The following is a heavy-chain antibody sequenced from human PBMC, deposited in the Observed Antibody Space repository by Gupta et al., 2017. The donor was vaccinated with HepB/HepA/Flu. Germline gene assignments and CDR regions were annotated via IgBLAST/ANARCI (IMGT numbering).Heavy chain of an antibody. J-gene: IGHJ6*02. D-gene: IGHD6-19*01. CDR1: GFPFSSYG. CDR2: ISYDGSNK. Sequence: QVQLVESGGGVVQPGRSLRLSCAASGFPFSSYGMHWVRQAPGKGLEWVAVISYDGSNKYYADSVKGRFTISRDNSKNTLYLQMNSLRAEDTAVYYCAKVPGVAANYGMDVWGQGTTVTVSS. V-gene: IGHV3-30*18. CDR3: AKVPGVAANYGMDV.